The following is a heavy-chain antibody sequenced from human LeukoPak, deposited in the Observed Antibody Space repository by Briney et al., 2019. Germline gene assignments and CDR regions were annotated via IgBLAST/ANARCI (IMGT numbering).Heavy chain of an antibody. Sequence: GGSLRLSCAASGFTFSSYRMNWVRQAPGKGLEWVSSISSSSSYINYADSVKGRFTISRDNAKNSLYLQMNSLRAEDTAVYYCARDLTFDIWGQGTMVTVSS. CDR3: ARDLTFDI. CDR2: ISSSSSYI. J-gene: IGHJ3*02. V-gene: IGHV3-21*01. CDR1: GFTFSSYR.